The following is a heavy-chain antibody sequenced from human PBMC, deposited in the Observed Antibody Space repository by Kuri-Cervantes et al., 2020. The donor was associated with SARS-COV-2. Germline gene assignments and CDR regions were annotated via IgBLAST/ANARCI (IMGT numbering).Heavy chain of an antibody. V-gene: IGHV3-33*08. CDR2: IWYDGSNK. CDR1: GFTFSCYG. CDR3: AGGFAMVRSMDV. J-gene: IGHJ6*02. Sequence: GESLKISCAASGFTFSCYGMHWVRQAPGKGLEWVAVIWYDGSNKYYADSVKGRFTISRDNSKNTLYLQMNSLRAEDSAVYYCAGGFAMVRSMDVWGQGTTVTVSS. D-gene: IGHD3-10*01.